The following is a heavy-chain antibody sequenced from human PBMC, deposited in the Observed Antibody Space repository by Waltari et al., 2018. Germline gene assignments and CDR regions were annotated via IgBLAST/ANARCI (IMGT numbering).Heavy chain of an antibody. V-gene: IGHV1-8*01. CDR1: GSSFSTFD. Sequence: QVPLVQSGTAVQKPGASVTVSCTPSGSSFSTFDITWVRLVVGQGLEWMGWMRPNSGNTGYAKKFQGRVTMTRDTSLGTAYMELSSLRSDDTAVYYCAREGAVNFGFTRWGQGTLVTVSS. D-gene: IGHD3-10*01. CDR3: AREGAVNFGFTR. J-gene: IGHJ4*02. CDR2: MRPNSGNT.